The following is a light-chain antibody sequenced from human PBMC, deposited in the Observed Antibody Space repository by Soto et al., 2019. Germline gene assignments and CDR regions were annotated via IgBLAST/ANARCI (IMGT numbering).Light chain of an antibody. CDR1: KSIGTY. Sequence: AIRMTQSPPSFSASTGDRVTITCRASKSIGTYLAWYQQRQGKAPNLLIYSASILQSGVPSRFSGSGSGTDFTLTITSLQSEDFATYYCQQYHAYPPTFGQGTNVGIK. CDR3: QQYHAYPPT. J-gene: IGKJ1*01. V-gene: IGKV1-8*01. CDR2: SAS.